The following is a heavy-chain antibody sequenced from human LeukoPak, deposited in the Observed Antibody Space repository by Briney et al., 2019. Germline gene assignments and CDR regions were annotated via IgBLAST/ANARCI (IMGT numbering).Heavy chain of an antibody. CDR1: GGTFSSYA. D-gene: IGHD6-19*01. CDR2: IIPIFGTA. CDR3: ARGDTRYSSGWYGLFPLVDWFDP. J-gene: IGHJ5*02. V-gene: IGHV1-69*13. Sequence: GASVKVSCKASGGTFSSYAISWVRQAPGQGLEWMGGIIPIFGTANYAQKFQGRVTITADESTSTAYMELSSLRSEDTAVYYCARGDTRYSSGWYGLFPLVDWFDPWGQGTLVTVSS.